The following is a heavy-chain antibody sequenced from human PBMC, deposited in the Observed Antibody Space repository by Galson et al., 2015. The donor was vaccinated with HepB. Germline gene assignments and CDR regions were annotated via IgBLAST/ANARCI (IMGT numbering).Heavy chain of an antibody. Sequence: CAISGDSVSSNSAAWNWIRQSPSRGLEWLGRTYYRSKWYNGYAVSVKSRITINPDTSKNQFSLQLNSVTPEDTAVYYCARAPRGYSGYDDEGCDYWGQGTLVTVSS. J-gene: IGHJ4*02. D-gene: IGHD5-12*01. CDR2: TYYRSKWYN. V-gene: IGHV6-1*01. CDR3: ARAPRGYSGYDDEGCDY. CDR1: GDSVSSNSAA.